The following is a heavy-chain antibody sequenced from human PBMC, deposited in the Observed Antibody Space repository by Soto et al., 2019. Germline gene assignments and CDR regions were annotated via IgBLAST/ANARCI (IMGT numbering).Heavy chain of an antibody. CDR1: GFTFSSYA. CDR2: INPGGSST. D-gene: IGHD6-13*01. CDR3: AKGGSSWSRFAY. V-gene: IGHV3-23*01. Sequence: SLRLSCAASGFTFSSYAMSWVRQAPGKGLEWVSTINPGGSSTYYADSVKGRFTISRDNSKNTLYLQMNSLRAEDTAIYYCAKGGSSWSRFAYRAQRTLDTGSP. J-gene: IGHJ4*02.